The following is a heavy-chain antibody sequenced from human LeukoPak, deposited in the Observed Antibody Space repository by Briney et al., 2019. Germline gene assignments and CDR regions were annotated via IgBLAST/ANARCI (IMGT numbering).Heavy chain of an antibody. J-gene: IGHJ4*02. Sequence: PSETLSLTCTVSGDSISNYYWSWIRQPPGKGLDWIGYIYFSGTTNYNPSLKSRVTMSVDTSKNQFSLKSTSMTAADTAVYFCARLSHPSGSDWFFDYWGQGSLVTVSS. V-gene: IGHV4-59*08. CDR3: ARLSHPSGSDWFFDY. CDR2: IYFSGTT. CDR1: GDSISNYY. D-gene: IGHD6-19*01.